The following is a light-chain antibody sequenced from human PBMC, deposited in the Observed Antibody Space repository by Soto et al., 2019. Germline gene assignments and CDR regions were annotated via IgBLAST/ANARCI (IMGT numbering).Light chain of an antibody. CDR3: QVWDSSTVV. Sequence: SYELTQPLSVSVALGQTASITCGENNIGGQHVHWYQQKPGPAPLLVIYRDTKRPSGIPERFSGSNSGNTATLTISRAQAGDEADYYCQVWDSSTVVFGGGTKLTVL. CDR1: NIGGQH. CDR2: RDT. J-gene: IGLJ2*01. V-gene: IGLV3-9*01.